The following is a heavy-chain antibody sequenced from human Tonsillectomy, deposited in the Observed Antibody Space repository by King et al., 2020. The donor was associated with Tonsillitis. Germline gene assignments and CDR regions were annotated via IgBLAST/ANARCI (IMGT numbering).Heavy chain of an antibody. J-gene: IGHJ6*02. CDR2: IRSKAYNYAT. Sequence: VQLVESGGGLVQPGGSLKLSCAASGFTFSGSAMHWVRQASGKGLEWVGRIRSKAYNYATAYAASVKGRFTISRDDSKNTAYLQMNSLKTEDTAVYYCTRLVDTAFISYGMDVWGQGTTVTVSS. CDR3: TRLVDTAFISYGMDV. D-gene: IGHD5-18*01. CDR1: GFTFSGSA. V-gene: IGHV3-73*01.